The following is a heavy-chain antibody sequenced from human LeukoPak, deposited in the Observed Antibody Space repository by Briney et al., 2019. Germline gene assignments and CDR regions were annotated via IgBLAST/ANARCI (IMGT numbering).Heavy chain of an antibody. D-gene: IGHD5-12*01. V-gene: IGHV1-3*01. CDR1: GYTFTNYA. CDR3: ARGPTRPWFDP. Sequence: WASVKVSCKASGYTFTNYAIHWVRQAPGQRLEWMGWINVGNGNTKYSQKFQGRVTITRDTSASTAYMELSSLRSEDTAVYYCARGPTRPWFDPWGQGTLVTVSS. CDR2: INVGNGNT. J-gene: IGHJ5*02.